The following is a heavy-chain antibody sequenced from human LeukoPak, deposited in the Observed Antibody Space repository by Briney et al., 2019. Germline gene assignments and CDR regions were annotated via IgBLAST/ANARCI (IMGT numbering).Heavy chain of an antibody. Sequence: GGSLRLSCAASGFTFDDYAMPWVRQAPGKGLEWVSGISWSSGSIGYADSVKGRFTISRDNAKNSLYLQMNSLRDEDTALYYCAKATGYHYDSSGIDYWGQGTLVTVSS. D-gene: IGHD3-22*01. CDR1: GFTFDDYA. V-gene: IGHV3-9*01. CDR2: ISWSSGSI. CDR3: AKATGYHYDSSGIDY. J-gene: IGHJ4*02.